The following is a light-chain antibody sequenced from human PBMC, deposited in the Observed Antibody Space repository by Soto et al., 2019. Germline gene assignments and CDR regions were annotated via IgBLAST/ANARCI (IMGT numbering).Light chain of an antibody. CDR3: QQYNNWPPIT. CDR1: QSVSSN. Sequence: EIVVTQCPATPSVFPEARATLSCIASQSVSSNLAWYQQKPGQAPRLLIYGASTRATGIPARFSGSGSGTEFTLTISSLQSEDFAIYYCQQYNNWPPITFGQGTRLEIK. V-gene: IGKV3-15*01. CDR2: GAS. J-gene: IGKJ5*01.